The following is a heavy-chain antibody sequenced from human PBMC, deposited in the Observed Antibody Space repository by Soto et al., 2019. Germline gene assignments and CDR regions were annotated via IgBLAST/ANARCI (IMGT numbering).Heavy chain of an antibody. V-gene: IGHV4-59*01. Sequence: SETLSLTCTVSGVSISSYYWSWIRQPPGKGLEWIGYIYYSGSTNYNPSLKSRVTISVDTSKNQFSLKLSSVTAADTAVYYCARMPGIAAAGNSPYYYGMDVWGQGTTVTVSS. D-gene: IGHD6-13*01. CDR3: ARMPGIAAAGNSPYYYGMDV. CDR1: GVSISSYY. J-gene: IGHJ6*02. CDR2: IYYSGST.